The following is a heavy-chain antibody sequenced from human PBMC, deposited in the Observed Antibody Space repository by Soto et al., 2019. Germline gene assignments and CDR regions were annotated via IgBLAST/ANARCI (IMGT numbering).Heavy chain of an antibody. D-gene: IGHD2-2*01. V-gene: IGHV1-2*02. Sequence: QVQLVQSGAEVKKPGASVRVSCKSSGYTFSDYNVHWVRQAPGQGLEWLGWIFPQSGATKYTQRLQCRVTMTRDTSISAVYMELSGLRSDDTAAYYCARESSTWNQSCSRTTCALDQWGQGTLVIVSS. J-gene: IGHJ4*02. CDR2: IFPQSGAT. CDR3: ARESSTWNQSCSRTTCALDQ. CDR1: GYTFSDYN.